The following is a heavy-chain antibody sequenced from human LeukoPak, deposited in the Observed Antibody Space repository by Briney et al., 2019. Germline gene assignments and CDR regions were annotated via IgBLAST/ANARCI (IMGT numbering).Heavy chain of an antibody. J-gene: IGHJ4*02. V-gene: IGHV3-74*01. CDR1: GFTFSSYW. CDR3: AKDHNYYDSSGYYSGGYFDY. Sequence: GGSLRLSCAASGFTFSSYWMHWVRQAPGKGLVWVSRINSDGSSTSYADSVKGRFTISRDNAKNTLYLQMNSLRAEDTAVYYCAKDHNYYDSSGYYSGGYFDYWGQGTLVTVSS. D-gene: IGHD3-22*01. CDR2: INSDGSST.